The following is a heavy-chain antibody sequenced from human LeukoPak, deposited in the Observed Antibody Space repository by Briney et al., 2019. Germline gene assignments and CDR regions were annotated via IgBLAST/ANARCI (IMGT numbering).Heavy chain of an antibody. D-gene: IGHD6-19*01. CDR1: GYTFTSYG. CDR3: ARAYSSGWYTDY. Sequence: GASVKVSCKASGYTFTSYGISWVRQAPGQGLEWMGWISAYNGNTNYAQKLQGRVTMSTDTSTSTAYMELRSRRSDDTAVYYCARAYSSGWYTDYWGQGTLVTVSS. V-gene: IGHV1-18*01. CDR2: ISAYNGNT. J-gene: IGHJ4*02.